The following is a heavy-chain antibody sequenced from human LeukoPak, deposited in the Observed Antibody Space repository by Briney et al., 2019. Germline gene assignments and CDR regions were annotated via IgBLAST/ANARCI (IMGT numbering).Heavy chain of an antibody. CDR2: FSWNSGSI. CDR1: GFTFDDYA. V-gene: IGHV3-9*01. CDR3: ASQSIAARDFDY. J-gene: IGHJ4*02. D-gene: IGHD6-6*01. Sequence: GGSLRLSCAASGFTFDDYALHWVRQAPGKGLEGVSGFSWNSGSIGYADSVRGRFTISRDNAKNFLYLQMNSLRAEDTAVYYCASQSIAARDFDYWGQGTLVTVSS.